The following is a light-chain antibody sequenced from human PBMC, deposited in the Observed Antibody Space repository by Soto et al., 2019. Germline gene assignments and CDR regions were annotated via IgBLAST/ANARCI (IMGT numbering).Light chain of an antibody. CDR1: QSVSSN. Sequence: EIVMTQSPATLSVSPGERATLSCRASQSVSSNLVWFQQIPGQAPRLLIYGASTRATGVPARFSGSGSGTEFTLTISSLQSEDFPIYYCQQYNNWPFWTFGQGTKVEIK. CDR3: QQYNNWPFWT. CDR2: GAS. V-gene: IGKV3-15*01. J-gene: IGKJ1*01.